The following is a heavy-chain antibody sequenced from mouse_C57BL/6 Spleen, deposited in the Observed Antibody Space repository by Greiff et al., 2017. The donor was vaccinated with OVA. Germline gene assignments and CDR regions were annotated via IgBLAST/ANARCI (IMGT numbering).Heavy chain of an antibody. CDR2: IDPETGGT. Sequence: VQLQQSGAELVRPGASVTLSCKASGYTFTDYEMHWVKQTPVHGLEWIGAIDPETGGTAYNQKFKGKAILTADQSSSPAYMELRSLTSEDSAVYYGTRGGGLDYGYYYAMDYWGQGTSVTVSS. CDR3: TRGGGLDYGYYYAMDY. J-gene: IGHJ4*01. CDR1: GYTFTDYE. D-gene: IGHD1-2*01. V-gene: IGHV1-15*01.